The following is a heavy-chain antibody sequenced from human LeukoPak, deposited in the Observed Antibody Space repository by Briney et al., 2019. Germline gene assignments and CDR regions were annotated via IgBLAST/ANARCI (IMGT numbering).Heavy chain of an antibody. CDR2: ISSSSSTI. J-gene: IGHJ4*02. V-gene: IGHV3-48*01. D-gene: IGHD3-22*01. CDR1: GFTFSSHS. CDR3: AKGAYYYED. Sequence: GGSLRLSCAASGFTFSSHSMNWVRQAPGKGLEWVSYISSSSSTIYYADSVKGRFTISRDNAKNSLYLQMNSLRAEDTAVYYCAKGAYYYEDWGQGTLVTVSS.